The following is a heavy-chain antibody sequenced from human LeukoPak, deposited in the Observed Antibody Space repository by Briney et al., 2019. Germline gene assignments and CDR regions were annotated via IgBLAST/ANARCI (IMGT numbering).Heavy chain of an antibody. CDR1: GFTLSTNS. D-gene: IGHD1-14*01. J-gene: IGHJ4*02. V-gene: IGHV3-21*01. CDR2: ISNTGTYT. Sequence: KPGGSLRLSCAASGFTLSTNSMNWVRQAPGKGLEWVSSISNTGTYTHYADSLKGRFTISRDDAKNSLYLQMNSLRAEDTAVYYCARENHGSFDYWGQGTLVTVSS. CDR3: ARENHGSFDY.